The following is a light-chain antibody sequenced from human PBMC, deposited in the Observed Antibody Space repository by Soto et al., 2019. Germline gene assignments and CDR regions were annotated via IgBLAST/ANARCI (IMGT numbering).Light chain of an antibody. CDR3: QQTYDTPG. CDR2: AAS. V-gene: IGKV1-39*01. Sequence: DIQMTQSPSSLSASVGDRVSITCRASQSINSYLHWYQQKPGKAPKLLIFAASSLQSGVPSRFSGSGSGTDFTLTISSLQPEDFATYYCQQTYDTPGFGQGTTVEIK. J-gene: IGKJ1*01. CDR1: QSINSY.